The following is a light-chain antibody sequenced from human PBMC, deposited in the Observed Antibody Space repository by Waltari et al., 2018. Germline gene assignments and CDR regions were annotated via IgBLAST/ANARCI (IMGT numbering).Light chain of an antibody. J-gene: IGKJ4*01. Sequence: DIVMTQSPLSLPVTPGEPASISCRSSQSLLHSNGYNFLDWYLQKPGQSPQLLINFGSTRASGVPYRFSGSGSGTDFTLNISRVEAGDVGVYYCMQPLHTPLTFGGGTKVEIK. CDR2: FGS. CDR3: MQPLHTPLT. V-gene: IGKV2-28*01. CDR1: QSLLHSNGYNF.